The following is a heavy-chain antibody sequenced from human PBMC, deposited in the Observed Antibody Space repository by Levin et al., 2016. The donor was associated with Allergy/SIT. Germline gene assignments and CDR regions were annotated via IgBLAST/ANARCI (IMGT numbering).Heavy chain of an antibody. CDR1: RYNFGTYF. D-gene: IGHD3-22*01. CDR3: AREVRDSSGFYGMDV. CDR2: INPNSGDT. Sequence: ASVKVSCKATRYNFGTYFLHWVRQAPGQGPEWMGWINPNSGDTYYAENFQGRLTMTRDTSISTVDMALRWLTSDDTAVYYCAREVRDSSGFYGMDVWGQGTTVTVAS. V-gene: IGHV1-2*02. J-gene: IGHJ6*02.